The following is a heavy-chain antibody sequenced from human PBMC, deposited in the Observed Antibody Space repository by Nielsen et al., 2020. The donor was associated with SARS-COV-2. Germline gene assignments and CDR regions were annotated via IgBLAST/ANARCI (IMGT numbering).Heavy chain of an antibody. CDR2: ISSSSSYI. Sequence: GESLKISCSASGFAFSNFAMNWVRQAPGKGLEWVSSISSSSSYIYYADSVKGRFTISRDNAKNSLYLQMNSLRAEDTAVYYCARDRNIAARDFDYWGQGTLVTVSS. D-gene: IGHD6-13*01. CDR1: GFAFSNFA. CDR3: ARDRNIAARDFDY. V-gene: IGHV3-21*01. J-gene: IGHJ4*02.